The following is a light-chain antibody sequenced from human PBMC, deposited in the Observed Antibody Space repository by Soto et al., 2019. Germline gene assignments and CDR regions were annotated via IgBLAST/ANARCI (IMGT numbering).Light chain of an antibody. J-gene: IGKJ5*01. CDR2: GAS. V-gene: IGKV3D-15*01. CDR3: QQYNNWPIT. CDR1: QSVGSN. Sequence: MTQSPSSLSASVGDRVTITCRASQSVGSNLAWYQQKPGQAPRLLIYGASTRATGIPARFSGSGSGTEFTLTISSLQSEDFAVYYCQQYNNWPITFGQGTRLEIK.